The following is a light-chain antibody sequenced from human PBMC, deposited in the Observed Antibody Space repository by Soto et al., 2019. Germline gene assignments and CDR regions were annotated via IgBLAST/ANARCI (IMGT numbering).Light chain of an antibody. V-gene: IGLV1-44*01. CDR3: AAWDDSLNGYV. Sequence: QSVLTQPPSASGTPGQRVTISCSGSSSSIGSNTVNWYQQLPGTAPKLLIYSNNQRPSGVPDRFSGSKSGTSASLAISGLQSEEDADYYCAAWDDSLNGYVFGTGTKVTVL. CDR2: SNN. J-gene: IGLJ1*01. CDR1: SSSIGSNT.